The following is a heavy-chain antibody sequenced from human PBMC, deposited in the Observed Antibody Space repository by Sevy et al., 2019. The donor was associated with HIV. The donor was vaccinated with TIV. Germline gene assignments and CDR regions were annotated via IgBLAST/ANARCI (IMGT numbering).Heavy chain of an antibody. J-gene: IGHJ5*02. D-gene: IGHD3-16*01. CDR1: GYTFTSYA. CDR3: ARGVWGAHLVEYNWFDP. Sequence: ASVKVSCKASGYTFTSYAINWVRHATGEGLEWMGWMNPNSGNTGYAQKFQGRVTMTRNTSISTAYMELSSLRSEDTAVYYCARGVWGAHLVEYNWFDPWGQGTLVTVSS. CDR2: MNPNSGNT. V-gene: IGHV1-8*01.